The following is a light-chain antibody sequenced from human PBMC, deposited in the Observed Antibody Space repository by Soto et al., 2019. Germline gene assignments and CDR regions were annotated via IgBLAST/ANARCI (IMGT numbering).Light chain of an antibody. Sequence: QSVRTQPASVSGSPGQSITISCTGTSSDVGSYNLVSWYQQHPGKAPKLMIYEVSKRPSGVSNRFSGSKSGNTASLTISGLQAEDEADYYCCSYAXSSTPYVFGTGTKVTVL. CDR2: EVS. CDR1: SSDVGSYNL. J-gene: IGLJ1*01. CDR3: CSYAXSSTPYV. V-gene: IGLV2-23*02.